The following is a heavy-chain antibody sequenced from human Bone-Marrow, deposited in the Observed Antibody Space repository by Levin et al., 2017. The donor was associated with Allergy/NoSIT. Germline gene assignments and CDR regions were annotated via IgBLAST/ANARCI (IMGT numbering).Heavy chain of an antibody. V-gene: IGHV3-30*04. D-gene: IGHD3-22*01. J-gene: IGHJ4*02. Sequence: GGSLRLSCAASGFTFSSHSMHWVRQAPGKGLEWVAVISYHGSNTYYADAVKGRFTISRDNSKNTLYLQMNSLRTDDTAVYYCARDFACSSYYYFDYWGQGNLVTVSS. CDR3: ARDFACSSYYYFDY. CDR2: ISYHGSNT. CDR1: GFTFSSHS.